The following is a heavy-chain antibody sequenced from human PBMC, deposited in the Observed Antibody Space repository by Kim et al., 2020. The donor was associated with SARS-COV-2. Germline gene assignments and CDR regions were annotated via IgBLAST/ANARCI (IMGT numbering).Heavy chain of an antibody. D-gene: IGHD5-18*01. J-gene: IGHJ6*02. CDR1: GFTFSSYS. CDR3: ARAHVRGYTDYYYYGMDV. V-gene: IGHV3-21*01. Sequence: GGSLRLSCAASGFTFSSYSMNWVRQAPGKGLEWVSSISSSSSYIYYADSVKGRFTISRDNAKNSLYLQMNSLRAEDTAVYYCARAHVRGYTDYYYYGMDVWGQGTTVTVSS. CDR2: ISSSSSYI.